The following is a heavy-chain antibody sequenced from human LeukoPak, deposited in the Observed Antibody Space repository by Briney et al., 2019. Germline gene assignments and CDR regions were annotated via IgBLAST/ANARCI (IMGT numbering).Heavy chain of an antibody. CDR1: EDTLRNVA. Sequence: GASVKVSCKTTEDTLRNVAFSWVRQAPGQGLEWLGGIIPMIATASYSQKFQGRVSINADKSTNTVYMELSSLKLEDTAVYYCARVRAAALGYYYYYMDVWGKGTTVTVSS. CDR2: IIPMIATA. CDR3: ARVRAAALGYYYYYMDV. D-gene: IGHD6-13*01. J-gene: IGHJ6*03. V-gene: IGHV1-69*06.